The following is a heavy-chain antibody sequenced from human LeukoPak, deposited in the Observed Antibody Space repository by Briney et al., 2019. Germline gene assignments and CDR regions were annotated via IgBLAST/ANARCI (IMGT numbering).Heavy chain of an antibody. J-gene: IGHJ6*03. D-gene: IGHD1-1*01. Sequence: SETLSLTCAVYGGSFSGYYWSWIRQPPGKGLEWIGEINHSGSTNYNPSLKSRVTISVDTSKNQFSPKLSSVTAADTAVYYCARGQLERPYYYYYYMDVWGKGTTVTVSS. V-gene: IGHV4-34*01. CDR2: INHSGST. CDR1: GGSFSGYY. CDR3: ARGQLERPYYYYYYMDV.